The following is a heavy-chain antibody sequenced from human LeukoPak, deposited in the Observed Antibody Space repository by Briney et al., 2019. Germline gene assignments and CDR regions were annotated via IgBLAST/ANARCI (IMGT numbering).Heavy chain of an antibody. V-gene: IGHV3-30*04. CDR3: ARDLGYSGYGFDY. Sequence: GGSLRLSCAASGFTFSSYAMHWVRQAPGKGLEWVAVISYDGSNKYYADSVKGRFTISRDNSKNTLYLQMNSLRAEDTAVYYCARDLGYSGYGFDYWGQGTLVTVSS. D-gene: IGHD5-12*01. J-gene: IGHJ4*02. CDR1: GFTFSSYA. CDR2: ISYDGSNK.